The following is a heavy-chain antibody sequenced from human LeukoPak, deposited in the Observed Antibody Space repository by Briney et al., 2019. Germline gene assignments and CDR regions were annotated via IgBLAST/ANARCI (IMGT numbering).Heavy chain of an antibody. CDR2: ISPYNGNT. CDR3: AREESIGSYQFLHDY. J-gene: IGHJ4*02. V-gene: IGHV1-18*01. D-gene: IGHD1-26*01. Sequence: ASVKVSCKASGYTFIRYGITWVRQAPGQGLEWMAWISPYNGNTKYAQKFQGRVTMTTDTSTSAAYMELRSLTSDDTAVYYCAREESIGSYQFLHDYWGQGTLVTVSS. CDR1: GYTFIRYG.